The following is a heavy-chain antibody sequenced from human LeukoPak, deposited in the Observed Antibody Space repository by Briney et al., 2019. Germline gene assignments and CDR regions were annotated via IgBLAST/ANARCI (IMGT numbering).Heavy chain of an antibody. CDR2: SRRDGTYV. J-gene: IGHJ4*02. CDR3: ASGGTTRGTLAS. V-gene: IGHV3-30*02. Sequence: GGSLRLSCAASGVALSSYCRYWVRQTPDKGLEWVAYSRRDGTYVNYADSVKGRFIISRDNSKNTLGLQMNSLRVEDTALYYCASGGTTRGTLASWGPGTLVPVSS. CDR1: GVALSSYC. D-gene: IGHD1-26*01.